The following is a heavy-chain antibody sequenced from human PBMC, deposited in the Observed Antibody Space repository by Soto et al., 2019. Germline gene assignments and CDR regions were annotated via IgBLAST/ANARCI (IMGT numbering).Heavy chain of an antibody. J-gene: IGHJ6*02. CDR3: ARQNYGSGSYYDLSRYYYYGMDV. CDR2: IDPSDSYT. V-gene: IGHV5-10-1*01. Sequence: PGESLKISCKGSGYSFTSYWISWVRQMPGKGLEWMGRIDPSDSYTNYSPSFQGHVTISADKSISTAYLQWSSLKASDTAMYYCARQNYGSGSYYDLSRYYYYGMDVWGQGTTVTVSS. D-gene: IGHD3-10*01. CDR1: GYSFTSYW.